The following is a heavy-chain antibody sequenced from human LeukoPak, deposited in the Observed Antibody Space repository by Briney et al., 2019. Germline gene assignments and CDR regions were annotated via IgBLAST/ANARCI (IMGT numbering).Heavy chain of an antibody. V-gene: IGHV4-38-2*01. D-gene: IGHD3-22*01. CDR2: IYYSGST. Sequence: SETLFLTCAVSGYSISSGYYWGWIRQPPGKGLEWIGSIYYSGSTYYNPSLKSRVTISVDTSKNQFSLKLSSVTAADTAVYYCARGVYYYDSRGAFDIWGQGTMVTVSS. CDR3: ARGVYYYDSRGAFDI. CDR1: GYSISSGYY. J-gene: IGHJ3*02.